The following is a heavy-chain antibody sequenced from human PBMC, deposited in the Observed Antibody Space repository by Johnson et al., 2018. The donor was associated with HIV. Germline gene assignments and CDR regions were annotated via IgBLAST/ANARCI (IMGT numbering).Heavy chain of an antibody. J-gene: IGHJ3*02. CDR1: GFTFSSYG. V-gene: IGHV3-33*03. Sequence: QVQLVESGGGLVQPGGSLRLSCAASGFTFSSYGMHGVRQAPGKGLEWVAVIWYDGSIKHYADSVKGRITISRDNAKNSLYLQMNSLRAEDTAVYYCAKEYSSPYGDYDGDAFDIWGQGTMVTVSS. CDR2: IWYDGSIK. CDR3: AKEYSSPYGDYDGDAFDI. D-gene: IGHD4-17*01.